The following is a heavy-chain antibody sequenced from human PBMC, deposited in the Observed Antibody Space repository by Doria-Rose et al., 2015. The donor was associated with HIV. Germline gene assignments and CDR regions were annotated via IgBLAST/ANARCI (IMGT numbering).Heavy chain of an antibody. Sequence: QVTLKEPGPVLVKPTETLTLTCTVSGVSLSSPGMGVSWIRQPPGKALEWLANIFSVDERSYKTSLKSRLTISRGTSKSQVVLTMTDMDPVDTATYYCARIKSSRWYHKYYFDFWGQGTLVIVSA. J-gene: IGHJ4*02. D-gene: IGHD6-13*01. CDR1: GVSLSSPGMG. V-gene: IGHV2-26*01. CDR2: IFSVDER. CDR3: ARIKSSRWYHKYYFDF.